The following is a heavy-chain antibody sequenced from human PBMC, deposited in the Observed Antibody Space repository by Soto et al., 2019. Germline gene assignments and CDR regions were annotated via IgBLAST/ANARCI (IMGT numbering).Heavy chain of an antibody. CDR1: GLKFASYA. V-gene: IGHV3-23*01. D-gene: IGHD4-17*01. Sequence: EVQLLESGGGVVRPGGSLRLSCVASGLKFASYAMTWVRQSSGKGLEWVACITGNGAVTSYTDSVRGRFTISRDNFKNTLYLQVDSLRADDTAVYYCGKDPNGDYFGAFDFWGQGTTVIVSS. J-gene: IGHJ3*01. CDR3: GKDPNGDYFGAFDF. CDR2: ITGNGAVT.